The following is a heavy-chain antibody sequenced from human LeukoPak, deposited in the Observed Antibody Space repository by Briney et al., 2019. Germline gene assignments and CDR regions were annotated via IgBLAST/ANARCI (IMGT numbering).Heavy chain of an antibody. CDR1: GYTFTSYY. CDR3: ARVPQTDKDSGYYMDV. Sequence: ASVKVSCKASGYTFTSYYMHWVRQAPGQGLEWMGIINPSGGSTSYAQKFQGRVTMTRDTSTSTVYMELSSLRSEDTAVYYCARVPQTDKDSGYYMDVWGKGTTVTVSS. CDR2: INPSGGST. V-gene: IGHV1-46*01. J-gene: IGHJ6*03. D-gene: IGHD1-26*01.